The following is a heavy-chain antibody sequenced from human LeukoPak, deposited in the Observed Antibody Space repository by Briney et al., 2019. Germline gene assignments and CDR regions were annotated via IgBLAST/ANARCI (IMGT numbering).Heavy chain of an antibody. V-gene: IGHV1-2*02. D-gene: IGHD2-2*01. J-gene: IGHJ4*02. CDR1: GYTFTGYY. CDR3: ARALHVVPAANDFDY. CDR2: INPNSGGT. Sequence: ASVKVSCKASGYTFTGYYMHWVRQAPGQGLEWMGWINPNSGGTNYAQKFQGRVTMTRDTSISTAYMELSRLRSDDTAVYYCARALHVVPAANDFDYWGQGTLVTVFS.